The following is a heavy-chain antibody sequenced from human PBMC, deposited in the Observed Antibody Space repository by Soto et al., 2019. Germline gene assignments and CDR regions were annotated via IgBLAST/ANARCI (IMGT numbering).Heavy chain of an antibody. CDR2: ISSNGGST. CDR1: GFTFSSYA. CDR3: SRDDSDWFFN. J-gene: IGHJ4*02. V-gene: IGHV3-64*01. D-gene: IGHD3-9*01. Sequence: PGGSLRLSCAASGFTFSSYAMHWVRQAPGKGLEYVSAISSNGGSTYYANSVKGRFTISRDDSKKTAYLQMNSLESEDTAVYYCSRDDSDWFFNWGRGTLVTVSS.